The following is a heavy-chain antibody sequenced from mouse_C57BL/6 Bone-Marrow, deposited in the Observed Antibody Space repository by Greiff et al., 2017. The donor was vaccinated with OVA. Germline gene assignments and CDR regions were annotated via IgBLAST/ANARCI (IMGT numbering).Heavy chain of an antibody. J-gene: IGHJ2*01. V-gene: IGHV2-9-1*01. CDR3: ARNSPYYYGSYYFDY. Sequence: VKLQESGPGLVAPSQSLSITCTVSGFSLTSYAISWVRQPPGKGLEWLGVIWTGGGTNYNSALKSRLSISKDNSKSQVFLKMNSLQTDDTARYYCARNSPYYYGSYYFDYWGQGTTLTVSS. CDR1: GFSLTSYA. D-gene: IGHD1-1*01. CDR2: IWTGGGT.